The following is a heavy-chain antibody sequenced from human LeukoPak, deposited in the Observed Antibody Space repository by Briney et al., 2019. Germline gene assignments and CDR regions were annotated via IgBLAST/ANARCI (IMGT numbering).Heavy chain of an antibody. V-gene: IGHV1-2*02. J-gene: IGHJ5*02. Sequence: GASVKVSCKASGYTFTGYYMHWVRQAPGQRLEWMGWINPNSGGTNYAQKFQGRVTMTRDTSISTAYMELSRLSSDDTAVYYCASKRSSSSWYEWFDPWGQGTLVTVSS. D-gene: IGHD6-13*01. CDR2: INPNSGGT. CDR3: ASKRSSSSWYEWFDP. CDR1: GYTFTGYY.